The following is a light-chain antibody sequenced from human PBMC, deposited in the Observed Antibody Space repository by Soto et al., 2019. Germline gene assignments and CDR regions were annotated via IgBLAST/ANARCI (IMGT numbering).Light chain of an antibody. CDR3: CSYTRTSNHYF. V-gene: IGLV1-40*01. J-gene: IGLJ1*01. Sequence: QPVLTQPPSVSGAPGQRVTISCTGNNSNLGAGYDVHWYQQLPGAAPKLVIFGNRNRPSGVSNRFSGSKSGNTASLTISGLQAEDEADYYCCSYTRTSNHYFFGSGTKLTVL. CDR1: NSNLGAGYD. CDR2: GNR.